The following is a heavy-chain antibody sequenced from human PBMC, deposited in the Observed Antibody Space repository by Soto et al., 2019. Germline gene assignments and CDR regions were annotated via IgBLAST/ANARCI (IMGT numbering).Heavy chain of an antibody. J-gene: IGHJ4*02. D-gene: IGHD6-19*01. V-gene: IGHV3-23*01. CDR3: AKGITGYSSGWSDY. Sequence: EVQLLESGGGLVQPGGSLRLSCAASGFTFSSYAMSWVRQAPGKGLEWVSAISTIGGSTFYADSVKGRFTISRDNSKNTLYLQMNSLRAEYTAAYFCAKGITGYSSGWSDYWGQGTLITVSS. CDR2: ISTIGGST. CDR1: GFTFSSYA.